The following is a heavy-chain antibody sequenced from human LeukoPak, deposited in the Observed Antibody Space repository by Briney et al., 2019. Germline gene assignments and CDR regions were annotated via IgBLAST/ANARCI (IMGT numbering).Heavy chain of an antibody. CDR3: ARYNMDV. CDR2: IKEDGSEK. D-gene: IGHD1-14*01. V-gene: IGHV3-7*01. J-gene: IGHJ6*02. Sequence: PGGSLRLSCAASGFIFNNHWMIWVRQAPGKGLEWEANIKEDGSEKYYVDSVKGRFTVSRDNAENSLYLQMNSLRAEDTGVYYCARYNMDVWGQGTTVTVSS. CDR1: GFIFNNHW.